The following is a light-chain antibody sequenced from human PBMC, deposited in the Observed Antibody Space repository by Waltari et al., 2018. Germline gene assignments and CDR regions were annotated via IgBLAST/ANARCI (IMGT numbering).Light chain of an antibody. J-gene: IGKJ3*01. CDR2: DAS. CDR1: QDIRNY. V-gene: IGKV1-33*01. Sequence: SSLYVSVGDRVTITCQATQDIRNYLSWYQQKPGRAPKLLIYDASNLETGVPSRFSGSGSGTDFTFTITSLQPEDSATYFCQQYDSVPFTFGPGTTV. CDR3: QQYDSVPFT.